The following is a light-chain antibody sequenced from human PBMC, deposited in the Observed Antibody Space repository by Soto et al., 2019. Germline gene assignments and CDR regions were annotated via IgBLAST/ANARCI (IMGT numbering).Light chain of an antibody. CDR3: QQRSTWLYT. CDR1: QDVSIF. Sequence: EILLAQSPATLSLSPGERATLSCKASQDVSIFLAWYQQKPGQAPRLLIHDASNSATGVPARFRGSGSGTDFTLTITCLEPADFAVDYCQQRSTWLYTFGQGTKLEV. CDR2: DAS. V-gene: IGKV3-11*01. J-gene: IGKJ2*01.